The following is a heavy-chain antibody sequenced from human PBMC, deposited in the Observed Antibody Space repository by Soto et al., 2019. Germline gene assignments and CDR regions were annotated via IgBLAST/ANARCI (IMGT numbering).Heavy chain of an antibody. Sequence: GGSLRLSCTASGFTFFTYAMTWVRQAPGKGLEWGSSITDTGVSTYYADSVKGRVTISRDNSKNTLYLQMNRLRTDDSAVYYCAKDTPVVMFLFDSWGRGTLVTVSS. CDR3: AKDTPVVMFLFDS. CDR2: ITDTGVST. D-gene: IGHD2-15*01. CDR1: GFTFFTYA. J-gene: IGHJ4*02. V-gene: IGHV3-23*01.